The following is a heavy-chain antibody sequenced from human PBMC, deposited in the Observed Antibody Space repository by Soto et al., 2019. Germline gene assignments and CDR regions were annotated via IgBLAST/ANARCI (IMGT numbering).Heavy chain of an antibody. J-gene: IGHJ4*02. V-gene: IGHV1-69*13. CDR2: SIPIFGTE. Sequence: ASVKVSCKASGGTFSSYAISWVRQAPGQGLEWMGESIPIFGTENYAQKFQGRVTITAVESTGTAYMELSSLRSEDTAMYYCARGWYIGSYSIWYYFDYWGQGTLVTVAS. D-gene: IGHD1-26*01. CDR3: ARGWYIGSYSIWYYFDY. CDR1: GGTFSSYA.